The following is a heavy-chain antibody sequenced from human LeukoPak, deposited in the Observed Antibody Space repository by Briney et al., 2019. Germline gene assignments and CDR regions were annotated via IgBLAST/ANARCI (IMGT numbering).Heavy chain of an antibody. CDR3: ARGVLVGATSVVDY. CDR1: GGTFSSYA. Sequence: ASVKVSCKASGGTFSSYAISWVRQAPGQGLEWMGIINPSGGSTSYAQKFQGRVTMTRDMSTSTVYMELSSLRSEDTAVYYCARGVLVGATSVVDYWGQGTLVTVSS. CDR2: INPSGGST. V-gene: IGHV1-46*01. J-gene: IGHJ4*02. D-gene: IGHD1-26*01.